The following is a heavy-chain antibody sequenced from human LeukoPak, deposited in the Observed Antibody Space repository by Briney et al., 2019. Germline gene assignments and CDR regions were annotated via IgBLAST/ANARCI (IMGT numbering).Heavy chain of an antibody. J-gene: IGHJ5*02. CDR2: INADGGGT. CDR1: GYTFTGYI. V-gene: IGHV1-2*02. D-gene: IGHD2-2*01. Sequence: ASVRVSSKASGYTFTGYIMCWVRQTPGERLEWVGWINADGGGTNYAQKFQGRVTMTRDTSISTAYMELSRLRSDDTAVYYCASGARFYCSSTSCPNWFDPWGQGTLVTVSS. CDR3: ASGARFYCSSTSCPNWFDP.